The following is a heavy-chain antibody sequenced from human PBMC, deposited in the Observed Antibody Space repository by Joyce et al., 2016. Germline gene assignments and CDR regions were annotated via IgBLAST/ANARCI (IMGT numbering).Heavy chain of an antibody. CDR2: IRGRGNTK. CDR3: AKVLGNAMIRARKFYYYHGMDV. J-gene: IGHJ6*02. CDR1: GFIFNEYA. Sequence: VQLLESGGGLAQPGGSLSLSCAASGFIFNEYAMNWVRRGPGKGLEWCAGIRGRGNTKSYGDSVKGRFTISRDNAKKTVYLQMDSLRVEDTAIYYCAKVLGNAMIRARKFYYYHGMDVWGQGTAVTVSS. V-gene: IGHV3-23*01. D-gene: IGHD3-10*01.